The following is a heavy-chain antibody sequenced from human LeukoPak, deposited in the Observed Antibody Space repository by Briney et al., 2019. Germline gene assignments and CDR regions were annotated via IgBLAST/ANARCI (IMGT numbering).Heavy chain of an antibody. CDR2: IYPGYSET. CDR3: ARLTSSGWYGGFRY. J-gene: IGHJ4*02. V-gene: IGHV5-51*01. D-gene: IGHD6-19*01. CDR1: GYSFTNYW. Sequence: GESLKISCKGSGYSFTNYWLGWVRQMPGKGLEGMGIIYPGYSETRYSPSFQGQVTISADKSISTAYLQWSSLKASDTAMYYCARLTSSGWYGGFRYWGQGTLVTVSS.